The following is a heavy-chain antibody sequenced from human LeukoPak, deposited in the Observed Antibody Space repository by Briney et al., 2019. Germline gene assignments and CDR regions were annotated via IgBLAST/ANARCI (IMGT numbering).Heavy chain of an antibody. J-gene: IGHJ4*02. D-gene: IGHD3-22*01. CDR2: INPNSGGT. V-gene: IGHV1-2*02. CDR3: TVPSDDSSGYYDDY. Sequence: GASVKVSCKASGYTFTGYYMHWVRQAPGQGLEWMGWINPNSGGTNYAQKFQGRVTMTRDTSISTAYMELSRLRSDDTAVYYCTVPSDDSSGYYDDYWGQGTLVTVSS. CDR1: GYTFTGYY.